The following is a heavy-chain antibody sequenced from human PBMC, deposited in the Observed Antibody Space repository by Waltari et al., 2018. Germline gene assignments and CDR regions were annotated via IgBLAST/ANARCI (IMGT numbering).Heavy chain of an antibody. D-gene: IGHD3-3*01. J-gene: IGHJ1*01. CDR2: ISYDGSTK. CDR3: AKDESNYDYSEYFQH. V-gene: IGHV3-30*18. CDR1: GFTFSNYG. Sequence: GGGVVQPGRSLRLSCAASGFTFSNYGIHWVRQAPGKGLEWVAVISYDGSTKYYADSVKGRFTISRDNSKNTLYLQMNSLRAEDTAVYYCAKDESNYDYSEYFQHWGQGTLVTVSS.